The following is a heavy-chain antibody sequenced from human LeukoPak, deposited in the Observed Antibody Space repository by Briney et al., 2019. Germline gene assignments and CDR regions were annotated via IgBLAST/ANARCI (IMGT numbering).Heavy chain of an antibody. CDR3: ARLFGTVTTYDY. J-gene: IGHJ4*02. CDR1: GFPFSSYW. D-gene: IGHD4-17*01. Sequence: GGSLRLSCVASGFPFSSYWMTWVRQAPGKGLEWVASIKPDGSAKYYVDSVRGRFTISRDNAESSLYLEMISLRAEDTAVYYCARLFGTVTTYDYWGQGTLVAVSS. V-gene: IGHV3-7*01. CDR2: IKPDGSAK.